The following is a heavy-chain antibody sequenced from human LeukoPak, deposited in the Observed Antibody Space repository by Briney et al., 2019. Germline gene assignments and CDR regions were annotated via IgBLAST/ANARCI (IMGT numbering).Heavy chain of an antibody. D-gene: IGHD3-22*01. V-gene: IGHV3-23*01. J-gene: IGHJ4*02. Sequence: GGSLRLSCAASGFTFSDFGMAWVRQAPGRGLEWVSGITGGDLSTYYADSVKGRFTISRDNAKNSLYLQMNSLRAEDTAVYYCAKVTSSGYDYYFDYWGQGTLVTVSS. CDR3: AKVTSSGYDYYFDY. CDR1: GFTFSDFG. CDR2: ITGGDLST.